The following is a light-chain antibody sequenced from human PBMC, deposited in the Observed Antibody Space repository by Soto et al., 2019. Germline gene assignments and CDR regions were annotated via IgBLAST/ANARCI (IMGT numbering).Light chain of an antibody. CDR2: GAS. Sequence: EIVLTQSPGTLSLSPGERATLSCRASQSVTSGFLAWYQQKPDQPPRLLIYGASSRATGNPHMFSGSGSGTDFTLTISRLEPDDFAVYSCQQYGNSPPTFGQGTKLEIK. V-gene: IGKV3-20*01. J-gene: IGKJ2*01. CDR1: QSVTSGF. CDR3: QQYGNSPPT.